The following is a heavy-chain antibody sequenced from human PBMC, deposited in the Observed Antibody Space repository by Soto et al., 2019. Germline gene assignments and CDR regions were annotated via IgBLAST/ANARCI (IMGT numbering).Heavy chain of an antibody. V-gene: IGHV1-69*08. CDR2: IIPVLGTA. CDR1: GGTFSSYT. D-gene: IGHD5-12*01. J-gene: IGHJ6*03. Sequence: ASVKVSCKASGGTFSSYTVSWVRQAPGQGLEWMGRIIPVLGTANYAQNFQGRVTITADKSTSAAYMELSSLGSEDTAVYYCARESDGGEYSGDDLNYTYYYMDVWGRGTTVTVSS. CDR3: ARESDGGEYSGDDLNYTYYYMDV.